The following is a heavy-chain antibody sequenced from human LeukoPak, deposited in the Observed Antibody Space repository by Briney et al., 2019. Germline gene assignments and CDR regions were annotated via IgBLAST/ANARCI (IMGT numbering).Heavy chain of an antibody. CDR3: ARDGGYDDAFDI. J-gene: IGHJ3*02. D-gene: IGHD5-12*01. CDR2: INSDGSST. Sequence: GGSLRLSCAASGFTFSSYWMHWVRQAPGKGLVWVSRINSDGSSTSYADSVKGRFTISRDNAKNTLCLQMNSLRAEDTAVYYCARDGGYDDAFDIWGQGTMVTVSS. CDR1: GFTFSSYW. V-gene: IGHV3-74*01.